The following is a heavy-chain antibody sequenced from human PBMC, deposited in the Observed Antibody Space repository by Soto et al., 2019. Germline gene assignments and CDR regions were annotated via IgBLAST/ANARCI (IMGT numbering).Heavy chain of an antibody. CDR2: VYYSGTT. D-gene: IGHD2-2*01. Sequence: QLQLQESGPGLVKPSETLSLTCTVSGGSISSSSYYWAWVRQPPGKGLEWIGSVYYSGTTYYNPSLKSRVPISEDTSKNQFSLKLSSVPAADTAVFYCARLIHCKTTSCYFDYWGQGTLVTVSS. V-gene: IGHV4-39*01. CDR3: ARLIHCKTTSCYFDY. J-gene: IGHJ4*02. CDR1: GGSISSSSYY.